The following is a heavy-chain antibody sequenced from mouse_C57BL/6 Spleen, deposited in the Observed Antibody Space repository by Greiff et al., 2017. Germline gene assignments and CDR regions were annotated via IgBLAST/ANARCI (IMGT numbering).Heavy chain of an antibody. CDR1: GFNIKDYY. CDR3: TTPLCGGHWYCDV. Sequence: VQLQQSGAELVRPGASVKLSCTASGFNIKDYYMHWVKQRPEQGLEWIGRIDPEDGDTEYAPKFQGKATMTADTSSNTAYLQLSSLASEDTAVNYCTTPLCGGHWYCDVWGTGTTVTVSS. J-gene: IGHJ1*03. V-gene: IGHV14-1*01. CDR2: IDPEDGDT. D-gene: IGHD1-1*02.